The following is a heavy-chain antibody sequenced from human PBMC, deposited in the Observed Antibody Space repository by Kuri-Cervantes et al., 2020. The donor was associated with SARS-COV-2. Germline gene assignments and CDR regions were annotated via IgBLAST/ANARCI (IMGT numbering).Heavy chain of an antibody. D-gene: IGHD2-15*01. V-gene: IGHV3-23*01. CDR3: ARRECSGGSCYSGEGHYYYGMDV. CDR1: GFTFGDYA. CDR2: ISGSGSNT. Sequence: GESLKISCVGSGFTFGDYAMSWVRQSPGKGLEWVSAISGSGSNTYYADSVKGRFIISRDNSKNTLYLQMDSLRADDTAVYYCARRECSGGSCYSGEGHYYYGMDVWGQGTTVTVSS. J-gene: IGHJ6*02.